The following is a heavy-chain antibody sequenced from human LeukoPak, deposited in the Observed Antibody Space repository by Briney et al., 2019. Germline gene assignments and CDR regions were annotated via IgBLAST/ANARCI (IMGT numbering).Heavy chain of an antibody. CDR3: ARKWLQDWFDP. D-gene: IGHD5-24*01. V-gene: IGHV1-2*02. Sequence: ASVKASCKTSGYTFTSYGISWVRQAPGQGLEWMGWINPNSGDTNYAQKFQGRVTMTRDTSLSTAYLDLSRLRSDDTAVYYCARKWLQDWFDPWGQGTLVTVSS. CDR1: GYTFTSYG. J-gene: IGHJ5*02. CDR2: INPNSGDT.